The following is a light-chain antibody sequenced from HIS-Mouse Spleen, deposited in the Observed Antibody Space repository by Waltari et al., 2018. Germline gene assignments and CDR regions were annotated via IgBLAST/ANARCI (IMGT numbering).Light chain of an antibody. CDR2: LNSDGRP. V-gene: IGLV4-69*01. CDR3: QTWGTGMNWV. CDR1: SGHSSYA. J-gene: IGLJ3*02. Sequence: QLVLTQSPSASASLGASVKLTCTLSSGHSSYAIAWHPQQPEKGPRYWMKLNSDGRPSKGDGIPDRFSGSSSGAERYLTISSLQSEDEADYYCQTWGTGMNWVFGGGTKLTVL.